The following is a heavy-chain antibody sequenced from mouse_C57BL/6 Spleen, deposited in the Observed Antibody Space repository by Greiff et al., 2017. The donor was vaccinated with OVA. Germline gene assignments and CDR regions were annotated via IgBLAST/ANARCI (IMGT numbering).Heavy chain of an antibody. CDR3: ARWGYYGSSYAMDY. J-gene: IGHJ4*01. CDR2: IYPGDGDT. D-gene: IGHD1-1*01. V-gene: IGHV1-80*01. Sequence: QVQLQQSGAELVKPGASVKISCKASGYAFSSYWMNWVKQRPGKGLEWIGQIYPGDGDTNYNGKFKGKATLTADNASSNAYMQLSSLTSEDSAVYFCARWGYYGSSYAMDYWGQGTSVTVSS. CDR1: GYAFSSYW.